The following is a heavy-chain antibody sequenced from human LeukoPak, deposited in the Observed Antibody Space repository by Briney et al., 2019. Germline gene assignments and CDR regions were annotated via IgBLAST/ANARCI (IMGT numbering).Heavy chain of an antibody. Sequence: SETLSLTCAVSGGSISSSNWWSGVRRPPGKGLEGIGEIYHSGSTNYNPSLKSRVTISVDKSKNQFSLKLSSVTAADTAVYYCASNTKYGSGSYSPRLDYWGQGTLVTVSS. CDR1: GGSISSSNW. D-gene: IGHD3-10*01. J-gene: IGHJ4*02. CDR2: IYHSGST. V-gene: IGHV4-4*02. CDR3: ASNTKYGSGSYSPRLDY.